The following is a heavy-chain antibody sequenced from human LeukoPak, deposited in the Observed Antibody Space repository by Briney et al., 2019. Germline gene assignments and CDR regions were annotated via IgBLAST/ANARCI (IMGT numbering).Heavy chain of an antibody. V-gene: IGHV4-59*02. Sequence: SETLSLTCTVSGGSVSSYYWSWIRQPPGKGLEWIGYIYYGENTNYNPSLKSRVTMSVDTSMNQFSLKLSSVTAADTAVYYCARVGGSNYYYYGMDVWGQGTTVTVSS. CDR1: GGSVSSYY. CDR3: ARVGGSNYYYYGMDV. D-gene: IGHD2-15*01. J-gene: IGHJ6*02. CDR2: IYYGENT.